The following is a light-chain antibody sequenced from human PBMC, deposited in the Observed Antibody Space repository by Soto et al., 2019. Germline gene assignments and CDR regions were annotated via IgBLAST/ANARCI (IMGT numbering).Light chain of an antibody. Sequence: QASLTHPAPLSWSPGQLITLSRTATSSGIRDYNDVSWYQQHPGKAPKLLLDEVSNRPSRIANRFSGSKSPNTASLTTSGLQADDEADYYCSSKTPDFYGTGPKVTVL. CDR3: SSKTPDF. V-gene: IGLV2-14*01. CDR2: EVS. CDR1: SSGIRDYND. J-gene: IGLJ1*01.